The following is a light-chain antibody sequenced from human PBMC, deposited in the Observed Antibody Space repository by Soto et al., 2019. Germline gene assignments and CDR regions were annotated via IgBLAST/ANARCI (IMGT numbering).Light chain of an antibody. J-gene: IGKJ5*01. V-gene: IGKV3D-20*02. CDR3: QQRSNWPPKIT. CDR1: QSVTSNY. Sequence: EIVLTQSPGTLSLSPGERATLSCSASQSVTSNYLAWYQQKPGQAPRLLIFGASIRDTGIPDRFSGSGSGTDFTLTISRLEPEDFAVYYCQQRSNWPPKITFGQGTRLEIK. CDR2: GAS.